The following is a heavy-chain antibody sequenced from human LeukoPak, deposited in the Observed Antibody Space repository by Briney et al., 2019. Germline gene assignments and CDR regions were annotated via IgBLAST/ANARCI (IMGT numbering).Heavy chain of an antibody. CDR1: GFTFSDYY. V-gene: IGHV3-11*01. CDR3: ARGLGTQVIVVVLDY. CDR2: ISSSGSTI. Sequence: PGGSLRLSCAASGFTFSDYYMSWLRHAPGKGLEWVSYISSSGSTIYYADSVKGRFTISRDNAKNSLYLQMNSLRAEDTAVYYCARGLGTQVIVVVLDYWGQGTLVTVSS. J-gene: IGHJ4*02. D-gene: IGHD2-2*01.